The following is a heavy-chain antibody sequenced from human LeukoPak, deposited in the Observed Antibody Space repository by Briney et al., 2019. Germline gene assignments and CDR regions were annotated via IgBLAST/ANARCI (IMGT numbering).Heavy chain of an antibody. D-gene: IGHD5-18*01. CDR1: GFSLSGYW. Sequence: GWSLRLSCAASGFSLSGYWMTWVRQAPGKGLEWVARLHADGVEQNYVDSVTGRFTMSRDNAENSLDLQMNSLRVEDTAVYYCARGGYSFDYLGQGTLVAVSS. J-gene: IGHJ4*02. CDR2: LHADGVEQ. V-gene: IGHV3-7*01. CDR3: ARGGYSFDY.